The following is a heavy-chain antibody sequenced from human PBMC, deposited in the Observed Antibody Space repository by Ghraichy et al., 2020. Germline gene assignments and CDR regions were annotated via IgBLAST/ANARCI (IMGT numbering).Heavy chain of an antibody. CDR2: IKQDGSEK. CDR1: GFTFSSSW. CDR3: ARDYYMDV. V-gene: IGHV3-7*01. J-gene: IGHJ6*03. Sequence: GGSLRLSCAASGFTFSSSWMSWVRQAPGKGLEWVANIKQDGSEKYYLDSVKGRFTISRDNAKNSLYLQMNSLRAEDTAVYYCARDYYMDVWGKGTTVTVSS.